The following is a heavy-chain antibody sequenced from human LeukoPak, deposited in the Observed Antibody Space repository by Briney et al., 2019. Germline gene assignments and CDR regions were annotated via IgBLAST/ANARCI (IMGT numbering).Heavy chain of an antibody. D-gene: IGHD3-10*01. V-gene: IGHV4-59*08. J-gene: IGHJ4*02. CDR2: IYDSGST. CDR1: GGSISSYY. CDR3: ARRGRKDYYFDY. Sequence: PSETLSLTCTVSGGSISSYYWSWIRQPPGKGLEWIGYIYDSGSTNCNPSLKSRSTISVDTSKNQFSLKLSSVTAADTAVYYCARRGRKDYYFDYWGQGTLVTVSS.